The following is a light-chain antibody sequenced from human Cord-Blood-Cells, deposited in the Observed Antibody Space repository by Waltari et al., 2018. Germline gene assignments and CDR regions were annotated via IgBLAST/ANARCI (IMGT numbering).Light chain of an antibody. V-gene: IGLV2-14*01. CDR1: SSDVGGYNY. CDR3: SSYTSSSTPV. CDR2: DVS. J-gene: IGLJ3*02. Sequence: QSALTQPASVSGSPGQSLTLSCTGTSSDVGGYNYVSWYQQHPGKAPKLMIYDVSNRPSGVSNRFSGSKSGNTASLTISGLQAEDEADYYCSSYTSSSTPVFGGGTKLTVL.